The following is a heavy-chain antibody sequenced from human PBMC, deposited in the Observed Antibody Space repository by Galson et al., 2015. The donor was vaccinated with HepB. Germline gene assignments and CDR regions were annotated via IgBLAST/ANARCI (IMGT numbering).Heavy chain of an antibody. CDR3: ARDLRTYCGGDCPNWFDP. J-gene: IGHJ5*02. D-gene: IGHD2-21*02. V-gene: IGHV3-30*04. Sequence: SLRLSCAASGFTFSSYAMHWVRQAPGKGLEWVAVISYDGSNKYYADSVKGRFTISRDNSKNTLYLQMNSLRAEDTAVYYCARDLRTYCGGDCPNWFDPWGQGTLVTVSS. CDR2: ISYDGSNK. CDR1: GFTFSSYA.